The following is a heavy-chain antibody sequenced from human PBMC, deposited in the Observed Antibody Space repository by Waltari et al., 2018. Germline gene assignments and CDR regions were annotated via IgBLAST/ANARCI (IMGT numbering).Heavy chain of an antibody. V-gene: IGHV4-59*01. J-gene: IGHJ4*02. CDR3: AREGRDSGYDHAEYYFDY. CDR1: GGSISSYY. CDR2: IYYSRST. D-gene: IGHD5-12*01. Sequence: QVQLQESGPGLVKPSETLSLTCTVSGGSISSYYWIWIRQPPGRGLEWIGYIYYSRSTNYNPSLKSRVTISVDTSKNQFSLKLSSGTAADTAVYYCAREGRDSGYDHAEYYFDYWGQGTLVTVSS.